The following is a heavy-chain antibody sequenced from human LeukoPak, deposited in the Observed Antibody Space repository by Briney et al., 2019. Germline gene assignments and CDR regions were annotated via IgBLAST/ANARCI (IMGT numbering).Heavy chain of an antibody. Sequence: GGSLRLSCAASGFNFSHYSMHWVRQAPGKGLEWVTVISYDGDKQYYTDYVKGRFTFSRDNSKNTLYLQMNSLRAADTAVYYCAKDPTHYRVWDDYDSTVLSYWGQGTLVTVSS. D-gene: IGHD3-22*01. CDR2: ISYDGDKQ. CDR1: GFNFSHYS. CDR3: AKDPTHYRVWDDYDSTVLSY. V-gene: IGHV3-30*04. J-gene: IGHJ4*02.